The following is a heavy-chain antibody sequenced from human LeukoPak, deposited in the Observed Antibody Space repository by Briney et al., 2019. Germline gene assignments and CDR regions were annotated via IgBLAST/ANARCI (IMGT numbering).Heavy chain of an antibody. CDR3: ARYHSTWGLNY. Sequence: PSETLSLTCTVSGGSISSGDYYWGWIRQPPGKGLEWIGSIYYSGSTYYTTSLKSRVTISIDTSNNQFSLKLTSVTAADTAVYYCARYHSTWGLNYWGQGTLVTVSS. D-gene: IGHD2-2*01. CDR2: IYYSGST. CDR1: GGSISSGDYY. J-gene: IGHJ4*02. V-gene: IGHV4-39*01.